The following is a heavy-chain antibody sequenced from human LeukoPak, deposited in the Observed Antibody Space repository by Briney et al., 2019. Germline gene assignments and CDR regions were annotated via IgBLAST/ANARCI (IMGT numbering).Heavy chain of an antibody. J-gene: IGHJ1*01. CDR1: GGSISNYY. Sequence: SETLSLTCTVSGGSISNYYWSWIRQPPGKGLEWIGFLYNSGTTNYIPSLESRVTISVDTSKNQFSLKLSSVTAADTAVYYCATIPPNYGSGDKYFQHWGQGTLVTVSS. D-gene: IGHD3-10*01. CDR3: ATIPPNYGSGDKYFQH. V-gene: IGHV4-59*01. CDR2: LYNSGTT.